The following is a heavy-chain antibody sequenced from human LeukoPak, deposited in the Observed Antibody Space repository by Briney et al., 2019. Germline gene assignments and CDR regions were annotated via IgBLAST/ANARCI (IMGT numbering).Heavy chain of an antibody. Sequence: GGSLRLSCAASGFTFSSSEMNWVRQAPGKGLEWISYISSSGRTICYADSVKDRFTISRDNAKNSLYLQMNSLRAEDPAVYYCARASGYDDRSIDYWGQAILATVSS. CDR2: ISSSGRTI. CDR3: ARASGYDDRSIDY. J-gene: IGHJ4*02. CDR1: GFTFSSSE. D-gene: IGHD5-12*01. V-gene: IGHV3-48*03.